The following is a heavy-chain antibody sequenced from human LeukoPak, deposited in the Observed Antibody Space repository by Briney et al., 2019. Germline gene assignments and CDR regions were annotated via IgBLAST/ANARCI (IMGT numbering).Heavy chain of an antibody. J-gene: IGHJ3*02. CDR1: GFIFSSYS. D-gene: IGHD6-13*01. CDR2: IKQDGSEK. V-gene: IGHV3-7*03. Sequence: PGGTLRLSCAASGFIFSSYSMSWVRQAPGKGLEWVANIKQDGSEKYYVYFVNGRFVISSANAKNLLYQQMNSMRADDTVVYYSAKDLTARDSRSGYTDAFDIWGQGTRVTVSS. CDR3: AKDLTARDSRSGYTDAFDI.